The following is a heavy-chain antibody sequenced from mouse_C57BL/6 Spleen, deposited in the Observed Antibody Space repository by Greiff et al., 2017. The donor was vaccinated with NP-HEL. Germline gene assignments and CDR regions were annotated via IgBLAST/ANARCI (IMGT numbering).Heavy chain of an antibody. Sequence: EVMLVESGGDLVKPGGSLKLSCAASGFTFSSYGMSWVRQTPDKRLEWVATISSGGSYTYYPDSGKGRFTISRDNAKNTLYLQMSSLKSEDTAMYYCARYYGSSYPDYWGQGTTLTVSS. CDR2: ISSGGSYT. CDR3: ARYYGSSYPDY. V-gene: IGHV5-6*01. J-gene: IGHJ2*01. D-gene: IGHD1-1*01. CDR1: GFTFSSYG.